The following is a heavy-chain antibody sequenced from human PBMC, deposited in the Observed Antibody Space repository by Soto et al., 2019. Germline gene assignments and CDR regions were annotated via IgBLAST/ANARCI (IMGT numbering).Heavy chain of an antibody. D-gene: IGHD5-12*01. CDR2: VPSRGRP. CDR1: GASVAGGSYY. J-gene: IGHJ5*02. V-gene: IGHV4-30-4*01. CDR3: ARDRYSGYAFGL. Sequence: QVQLRESGPGLVKPSQTLSLTCSVSGASVAGGSYYWIWVRQPPGKGLEWIGYVPSRGRPFYNPSLTSRGPISADTSKNQLSLPLTSVPAADTAVYYCARDRYSGYAFGLWGQGALVNVAS.